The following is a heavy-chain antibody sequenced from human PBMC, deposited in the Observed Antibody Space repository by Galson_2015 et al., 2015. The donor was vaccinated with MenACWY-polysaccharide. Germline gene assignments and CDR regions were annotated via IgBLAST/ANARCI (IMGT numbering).Heavy chain of an antibody. J-gene: IGHJ3*02. CDR2: ISGSGGST. Sequence: CAASGFTFSSYAMSWVRQAPGKGLEWVSAISGSGGSTYYADSVKGRFTISRDNSKNTLYLQMNSLRAEDTAVYYCAKGKYITIFGVVIIVDAFDIWGQGTMVTVSS. CDR1: GFTFSSYA. CDR3: AKGKYITIFGVVIIVDAFDI. V-gene: IGHV3-23*01. D-gene: IGHD3-3*01.